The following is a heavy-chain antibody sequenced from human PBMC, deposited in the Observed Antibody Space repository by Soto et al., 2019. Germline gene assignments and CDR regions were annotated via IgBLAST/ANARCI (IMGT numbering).Heavy chain of an antibody. CDR3: ARGLGGRMDD. Sequence: QVQLVQSGAEVKKPGSSVRVSCNASGPIFSSYTISWVRQAPGQGLEWMGMIIPILGETNSAQKFQGRVKLTADKSTKTAYLELNSLRLEDTALYYCARGLGGRMDDWGQGTTVTVSS. D-gene: IGHD3-16*01. V-gene: IGHV1-69*08. CDR2: IIPILGET. J-gene: IGHJ6*02. CDR1: GPIFSSYT.